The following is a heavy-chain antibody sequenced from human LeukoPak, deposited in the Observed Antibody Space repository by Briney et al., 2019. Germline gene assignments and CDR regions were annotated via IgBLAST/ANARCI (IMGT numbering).Heavy chain of an antibody. CDR2: INPSGGST. Sequence: GASVTVSFKASGYTFLRYYLHWVRQAPGQGLEWMGIINPSGGSTSYAQKFQGRVTMTRDMCTNTVYVALSSLRSEDTAVYYCARGGFYYGSGSYQGLDYWGQGTLVTVSS. CDR3: ARGGFYYGSGSYQGLDY. V-gene: IGHV1-46*01. CDR1: GYTFLRYY. J-gene: IGHJ4*02. D-gene: IGHD3-10*01.